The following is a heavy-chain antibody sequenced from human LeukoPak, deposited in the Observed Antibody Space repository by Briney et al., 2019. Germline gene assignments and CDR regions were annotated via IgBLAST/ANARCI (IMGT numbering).Heavy chain of an antibody. V-gene: IGHV4-34*01. Sequence: SETLSLTCAVYGGSFSGYCWSWIRQPPGKGLEWIGEINHSGSTNYNPSLKSRVTISVDTSKNQFSLKLSSVTAADTAVYYCASAPIVGATKPFDYWGQGTLVTVSS. CDR2: INHSGST. D-gene: IGHD1-26*01. CDR1: GGSFSGYC. J-gene: IGHJ4*02. CDR3: ASAPIVGATKPFDY.